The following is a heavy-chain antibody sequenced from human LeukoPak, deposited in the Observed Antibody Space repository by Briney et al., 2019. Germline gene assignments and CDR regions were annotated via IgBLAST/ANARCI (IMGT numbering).Heavy chain of an antibody. D-gene: IGHD1-7*01. CDR1: GGSISSSSYY. Sequence: SETLSLTCTVSGGSISSSSYYWGWIRQPPGKGLEWIGSIYYSGSTYYNPSLKSRVTISVDTSKNQFSLKLSSVTAADTAVYYCARDSELNWFDPWGQGTLVTVSS. CDR3: ARDSELNWFDP. V-gene: IGHV4-39*07. J-gene: IGHJ5*02. CDR2: IYYSGST.